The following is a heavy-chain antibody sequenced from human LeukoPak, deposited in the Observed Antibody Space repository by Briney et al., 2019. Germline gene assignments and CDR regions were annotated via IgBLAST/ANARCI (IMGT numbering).Heavy chain of an antibody. Sequence: SETLSLTCTVSGGSISSYYWSWIRQPPGKGLEWIGYIYYSGSTNYNPSLKSRVTISVDTSKNQFSLKLSSVTAADTAVYYCARGVLNIYYFDYWGQGTLVTVSS. V-gene: IGHV4-59*12. CDR1: GGSISSYY. CDR3: ARGVLNIYYFDY. CDR2: IYYSGST. D-gene: IGHD3-10*01. J-gene: IGHJ4*02.